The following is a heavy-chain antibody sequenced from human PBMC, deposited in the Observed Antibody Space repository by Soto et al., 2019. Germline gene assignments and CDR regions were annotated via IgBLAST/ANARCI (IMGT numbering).Heavy chain of an antibody. D-gene: IGHD6-19*01. CDR3: ARVEGIAVAGTGAFVDY. J-gene: IGHJ4*02. CDR2: ISSSSSTI. CDR1: GFTFSSYS. Sequence: EVQLVESGGGLVQPGGSLRLSCAASGFTFSSYSMNWVRQAPGKGLDWVSYISSSSSTIYYADSVKGRFTISRDNAKNSRYLQMNSLRDEDTAVYYFARVEGIAVAGTGAFVDYWGQGTLVTVSS. V-gene: IGHV3-48*02.